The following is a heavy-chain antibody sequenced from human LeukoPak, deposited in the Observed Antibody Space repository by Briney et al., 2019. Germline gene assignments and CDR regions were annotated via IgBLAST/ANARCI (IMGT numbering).Heavy chain of an antibody. D-gene: IGHD5-12*01. Sequence: GGSLRLSCAASGFSFSNYDMNWVRQAPGKGLEGVSYISRSSSHIYYADSMKGRLTIFRDNAKSSLYLQMNSLRDEDTAMYYCARDRAALARMGGMDVWGQGTTVTVFS. J-gene: IGHJ6*02. V-gene: IGHV3-21*01. CDR1: GFSFSNYD. CDR2: ISRSSSHI. CDR3: ARDRAALARMGGMDV.